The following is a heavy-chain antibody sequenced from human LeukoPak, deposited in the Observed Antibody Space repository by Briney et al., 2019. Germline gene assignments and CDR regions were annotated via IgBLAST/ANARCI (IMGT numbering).Heavy chain of an antibody. D-gene: IGHD6-13*01. CDR1: GFTFSSYG. CDR3: ARDDPAAAADY. J-gene: IGHJ4*02. V-gene: IGHV3-33*01. Sequence: GGSLRLSCAASGFTFSSYGMRWVRQAPGKGLEWVAVIWYDGSNKYYADSVKGRFTISRDNSKNTLYLQMNSLRAEDTAVYYCARDDPAAAADYWGQGTLVTVSS. CDR2: IWYDGSNK.